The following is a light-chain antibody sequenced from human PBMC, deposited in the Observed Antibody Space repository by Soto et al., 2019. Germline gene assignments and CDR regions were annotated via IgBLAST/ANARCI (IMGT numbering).Light chain of an antibody. CDR3: QQYGSSPPWT. V-gene: IGKV1-5*01. CDR2: DAS. Sequence: DIQMTQSPSTLSAFVGDRVTITCRASQSISSWLAWYQQEPGKAPKLLIYDASSLESGVPSRFSGSGSGTEFTLTISRLEPEDFAVYYCQQYGSSPPWTFGQGTKVDIK. J-gene: IGKJ1*01. CDR1: QSISSW.